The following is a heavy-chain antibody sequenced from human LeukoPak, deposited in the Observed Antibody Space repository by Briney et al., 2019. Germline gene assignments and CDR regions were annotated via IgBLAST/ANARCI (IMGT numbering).Heavy chain of an antibody. D-gene: IGHD6-13*01. CDR2: IIPIFGTA. V-gene: IGHV1-69*13. J-gene: IGHJ3*02. CDR3: ARRRDRQQLALGAFDI. Sequence: SVKVSCKASGGTFSSYAISWVRQAPGQGLEWMGGIIPIFGTANYAQKFQGRVTITADESTSTAYMELSSLRSEDTAVYYCARRRDRQQLALGAFDIWGQGTMVTVSS. CDR1: GGTFSSYA.